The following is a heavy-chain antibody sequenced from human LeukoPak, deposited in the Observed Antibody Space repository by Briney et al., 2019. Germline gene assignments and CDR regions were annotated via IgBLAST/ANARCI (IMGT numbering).Heavy chain of an antibody. J-gene: IGHJ4*02. Sequence: GGSLRLSCAASGFTFSSYEMNWVRQAPGKGLEWVASIKPDGSEKYYLDSVKGRFTISRDNARDSLYLQMNSLRDDDTSVYFCARDASALYWGRGTLVTVSS. D-gene: IGHD6-19*01. CDR3: ARDASALY. V-gene: IGHV3-7*01. CDR2: IKPDGSEK. CDR1: GFTFSSYE.